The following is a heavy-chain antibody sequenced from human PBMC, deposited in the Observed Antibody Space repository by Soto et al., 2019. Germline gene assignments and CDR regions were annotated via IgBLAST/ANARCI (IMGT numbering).Heavy chain of an antibody. CDR2: ISPGADVS. Sequence: EVQLLESGGGLEKPGGPLSLPCAASGFPFSSFVRTWVRQPPGKGWEWVSTISPGADVSHYTDSVKGRFTISRDNSRRTLHLQMDSLRVEDAAVYFCVRRAITATTKWGAFDVWGQGTAVTVSS. CDR3: VRRAITATTKWGAFDV. J-gene: IGHJ3*01. V-gene: IGHV3-23*01. D-gene: IGHD1-20*01. CDR1: GFPFSSFV.